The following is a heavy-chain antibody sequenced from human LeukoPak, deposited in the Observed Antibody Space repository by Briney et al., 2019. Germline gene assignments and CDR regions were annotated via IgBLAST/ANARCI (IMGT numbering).Heavy chain of an antibody. CDR3: ATEQVSASAWGFDY. J-gene: IGHJ4*02. V-gene: IGHV4-4*07. D-gene: IGHD5/OR15-5a*01. CDR1: GGSISSYL. CDR2: IHTSGTT. Sequence: SETLSLTCTVSGGSISSYLWSWIRQSAGKRLEWLGRIHTSGTTTYSPSLQSRLTMSVDTSKSQVSLRLTSVTAADTAVYYCATEQVSASAWGFDYWGQGSLVTVSS.